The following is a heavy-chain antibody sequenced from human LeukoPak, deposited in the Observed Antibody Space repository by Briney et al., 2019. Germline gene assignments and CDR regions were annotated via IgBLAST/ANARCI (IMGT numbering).Heavy chain of an antibody. CDR3: AKTRSGDFWSGYNYYYYYYMDV. Sequence: PSETLSLTCTVSGGSISGYYWSWIRQPPGKGLEWIGYIYYSGSTNYNPSLKSRVTISVDTSKNQFSLKLNSVTAADTAVYYCAKTRSGDFWSGYNYYYYYYMDVWGKGTTVTVSS. CDR2: IYYSGST. D-gene: IGHD3-3*01. J-gene: IGHJ6*03. V-gene: IGHV4-59*01. CDR1: GGSISGYY.